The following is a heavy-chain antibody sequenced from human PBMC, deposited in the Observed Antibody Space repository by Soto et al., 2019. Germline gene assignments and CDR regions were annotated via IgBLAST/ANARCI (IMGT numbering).Heavy chain of an antibody. D-gene: IGHD1-1*01. CDR3: ERDRVLSFDP. CDR2: ISYDGSNK. V-gene: IGHV3-30-3*01. J-gene: IGHJ5*02. Sequence: QVQLVESGGGVVQPGRSLRLSCAASGFTFSSYAMHWVRQAPGKGLEWVAVISYDGSNKYYADSVKGRFTISRDNSKNTHKLQMNSLRAEDTGVYDCERDRVLSFDPWGQGSQVNASS. CDR1: GFTFSSYA.